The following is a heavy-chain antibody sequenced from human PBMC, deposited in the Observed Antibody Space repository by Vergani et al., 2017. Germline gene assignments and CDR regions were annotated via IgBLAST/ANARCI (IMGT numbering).Heavy chain of an antibody. Sequence: QVQLVQSGAEVKRPGASVKVSCKASGYTFTGYYLHWVRLAPGQGLEWMGWINPKNGLTKYAQRFQGRVSLTRDTSITTAFMELSSLRSDDTAMYYCTRLAYSSSGVSSWWNKYYYYYGMDVWGQGTTVTVSS. CDR2: INPKNGLT. D-gene: IGHD6-13*01. CDR1: GYTFTGYY. CDR3: TRLAYSSSGVSSWWNKYYYYYGMDV. J-gene: IGHJ6*02. V-gene: IGHV1-2*02.